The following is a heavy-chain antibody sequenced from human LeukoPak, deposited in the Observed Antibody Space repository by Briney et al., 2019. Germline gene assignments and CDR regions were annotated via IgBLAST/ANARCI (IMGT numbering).Heavy chain of an antibody. CDR3: ARDTKYAFDN. D-gene: IGHD2-2*01. CDR1: GFTFSNYA. J-gene: IGHJ4*02. V-gene: IGHV3-23*01. Sequence: GGSLRLSCAASGFTFSNYAMSWVRQAPGKGLEWLSAISGSGGITYYADSVKGRFTISGDKAKNSLYLQMNSLRVEDTAVYYCARDTKYAFDNWGQGTLVTVSS. CDR2: ISGSGGIT.